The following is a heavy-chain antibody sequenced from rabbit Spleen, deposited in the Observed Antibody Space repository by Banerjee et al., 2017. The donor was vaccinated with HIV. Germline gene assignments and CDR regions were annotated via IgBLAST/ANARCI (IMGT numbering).Heavy chain of an antibody. CDR3: VRVEAGYGWYYRL. CDR1: RFSLSSNYY. Sequence: QEQLEESGGDLVKPGASLTLTCTASRFSLSSNYYMCWVRQAPGKGLEWIACIYTGSSGGTYYASWAKGRFTISKTSSTTVTLQMTSLTVADTATYFCVRVEAGYGWYYRLWGQGTLVTVS. J-gene: IGHJ3*01. D-gene: IGHD6-1*01. CDR2: IYTGSSGGT. V-gene: IGHV1S45*01.